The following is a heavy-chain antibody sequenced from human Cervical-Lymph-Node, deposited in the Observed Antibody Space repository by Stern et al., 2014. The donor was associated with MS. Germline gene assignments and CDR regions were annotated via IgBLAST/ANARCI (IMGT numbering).Heavy chain of an antibody. CDR2: INPSGGST. CDR3: ARPRTAARRDAFDI. V-gene: IGHV1-46*01. D-gene: IGHD6-6*01. Sequence: QVQLLQPGAEVKKPGASVKVSCKASGYTFINFYMHWVRQAPGQGLEWMGIINPSGGSTNYAEKFQGRVTMTRDTSTSTVYMELSSLRSEDTAVYYCARPRTAARRDAFDIWGQGTMVTVSS. J-gene: IGHJ3*02. CDR1: GYTFINFY.